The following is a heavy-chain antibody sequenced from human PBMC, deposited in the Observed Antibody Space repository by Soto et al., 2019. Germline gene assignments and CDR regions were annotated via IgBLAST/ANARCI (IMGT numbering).Heavy chain of an antibody. CDR1: GGTLSNYA. CDR2: IIPVSGTA. Sequence: QVQLVQSGAEVKKPGTSVKVSCRASGGTLSNYAISWLRQAPGQRLEWVGDIIPVSGTAYYAQRLQGRVTLIANESTTTAPRELSSLRSEDTAVYFCARRPHRVTIFGSGPAGMDVWGQGTTVTVSS. CDR3: ARRPHRVTIFGSGPAGMDV. J-gene: IGHJ6*02. V-gene: IGHV1-69*01. D-gene: IGHD3-3*01.